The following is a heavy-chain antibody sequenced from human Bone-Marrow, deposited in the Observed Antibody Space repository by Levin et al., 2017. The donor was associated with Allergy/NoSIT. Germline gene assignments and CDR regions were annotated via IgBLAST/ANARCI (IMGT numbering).Heavy chain of an antibody. J-gene: IGHJ4*02. Sequence: GESLKISCKGSGYSFSNYWIGWVRQMPGKGLEWMGIIYPGDSDTRYSLSFQGQVTISADKSISTVYLQWSSLEASDTAMYYCARREAVAEYYFDYWGQGTLVTVSS. V-gene: IGHV5-51*01. CDR2: IYPGDSDT. CDR3: ARREAVAEYYFDY. D-gene: IGHD6-19*01. CDR1: GYSFSNYW.